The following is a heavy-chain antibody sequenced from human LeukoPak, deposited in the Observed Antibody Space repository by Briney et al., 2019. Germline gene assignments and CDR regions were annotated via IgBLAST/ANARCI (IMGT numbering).Heavy chain of an antibody. CDR1: GASISSGDYY. D-gene: IGHD3-22*01. Sequence: SETLSLTCTVSGASISSGDYYWSWIRQPPGKGLEWIGYIYNSETTHYNPSLKGRITFSLDTSKNQFSLKLSSVTAADTAVYYCARVRSYYDSSGYDQHWGQGTLVTVSS. CDR2: IYNSETT. CDR3: ARVRSYYDSSGYDQH. V-gene: IGHV4-30-4*01. J-gene: IGHJ1*01.